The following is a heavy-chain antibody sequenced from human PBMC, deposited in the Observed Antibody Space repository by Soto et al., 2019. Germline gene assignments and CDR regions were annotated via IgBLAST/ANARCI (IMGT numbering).Heavy chain of an antibody. V-gene: IGHV3-74*01. CDR3: ARSQVPI. Sequence: EVQRVESGGGLVQPGGSLRLSCAASGFTFSSYWMHWVRQAAGEGLVWSSRINIDGSSTRYADSVKGRFTISRDNAKNTLYLQINSLRSEDTAIYSCARSQVPIWDQERKVTVST. J-gene: IGHJ3*02. CDR1: GFTFSSYW. CDR2: INIDGSST.